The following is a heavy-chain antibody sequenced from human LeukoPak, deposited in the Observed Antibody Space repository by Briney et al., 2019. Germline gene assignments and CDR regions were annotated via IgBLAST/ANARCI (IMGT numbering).Heavy chain of an antibody. CDR1: GFTVNTNY. D-gene: IGHD3-3*01. Sequence: GGSLRLSCAASGFTVNTNYMTWVRQAPGKGLEWVSITYAGDMTYYSDSVKGRFTISRDNSKNVLYLQMNSLRAADTAVYYCARGTSRTSPLSGYYRGYFDYWGQGTLVTVSS. V-gene: IGHV3-66*02. CDR3: ARGTSRTSPLSGYYRGYFDY. CDR2: TYAGDMT. J-gene: IGHJ4*02.